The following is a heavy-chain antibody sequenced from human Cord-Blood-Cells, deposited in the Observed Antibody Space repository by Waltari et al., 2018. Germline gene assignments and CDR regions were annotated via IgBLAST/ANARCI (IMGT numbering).Heavy chain of an antibody. CDR3: ARSGGGYQHYFDY. D-gene: IGHD5-12*01. CDR1: GFTFRSYS. J-gene: IGHJ4*02. CDR2: ITDSGNFI. V-gene: IGHV3-21*01. Sequence: EVQLVESGGGLVKPGESLKLSCAASGFTFRSYSMHWVRQAPGKGLERVSSITDSGNFITYADSVKGRFTISRDNAKNSLYLQMDSLRVDDTALYYCARSGGGYQHYFDYWGQGTLVTVSS.